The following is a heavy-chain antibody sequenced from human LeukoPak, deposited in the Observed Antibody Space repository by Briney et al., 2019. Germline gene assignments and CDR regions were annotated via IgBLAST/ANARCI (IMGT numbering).Heavy chain of an antibody. CDR2: IYHSGST. CDR1: GYSISSGYY. CDR3: ARDRDGSGSYFLGFDP. Sequence: PSETLSLTCTVSGYSISSGYYWGWIRQPPGKGLEWIGSIYHSGSTYYNPSLKSRVTISVDTSKNQFSLKLSSVTAADTAVYYCARDRDGSGSYFLGFDPWGQGTLVTVSS. D-gene: IGHD3-10*01. V-gene: IGHV4-38-2*02. J-gene: IGHJ5*02.